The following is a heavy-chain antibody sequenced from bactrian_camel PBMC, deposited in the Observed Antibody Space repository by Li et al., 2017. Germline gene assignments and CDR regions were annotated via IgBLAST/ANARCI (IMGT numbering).Heavy chain of an antibody. J-gene: IGHJ4*01. V-gene: IGHV3S53*01. CDR1: GITSCRYT. Sequence: HVQLVESGGGSVQAGGSLRVSCTASGITSCRYTMSWFRQAPGKEREGIASIDSDGETTYADSVKGRFTISRDNAKNSVYLQMNNLSPDDTSMYYCVADRRWGCIAKSEVDYTYRGQGTQVTVS. D-gene: IGHD4*01. CDR2: IDSDGET. CDR3: VADRRWGCIAKSEVDYTY.